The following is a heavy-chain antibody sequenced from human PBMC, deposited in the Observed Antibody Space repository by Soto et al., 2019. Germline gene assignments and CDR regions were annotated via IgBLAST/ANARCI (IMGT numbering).Heavy chain of an antibody. V-gene: IGHV4-4*07. CDR3: ARQTTYSSSWFDY. Sequence: PSETLSLTCTLSPGSIINYYWNCIRQPGGKRLQWVWRIYSRESTSYNPSLKSRRTMSVERPKNQCYLKLTSVIAAETALYYGARQTTYSSSWFDYWGQGTLVTVSS. CDR1: PGSIINYY. CDR2: IYSREST. D-gene: IGHD6-13*01. J-gene: IGHJ5*01.